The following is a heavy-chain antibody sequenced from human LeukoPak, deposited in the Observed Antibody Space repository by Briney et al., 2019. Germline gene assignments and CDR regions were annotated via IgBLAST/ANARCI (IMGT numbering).Heavy chain of an antibody. CDR3: ARDDALLGGTFFDL. V-gene: IGHV4-34*01. D-gene: IGHD3-16*01. CDR2: ISHSGST. CDR1: GGSFSGYY. J-gene: IGHJ4*02. Sequence: SETLSLTCAVYGGSFSGYYWSWISQPPGKGLEWIGEISHSGSTMYTTSLKNRVTISFDTSKNQFSLNLRSVTAADTAVYYCARDDALLGGTFFDLWGQGTLVTVSS.